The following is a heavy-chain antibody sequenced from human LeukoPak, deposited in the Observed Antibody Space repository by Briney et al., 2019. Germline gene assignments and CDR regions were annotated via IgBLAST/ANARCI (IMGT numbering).Heavy chain of an antibody. J-gene: IGHJ4*02. CDR1: GYTFTSYG. CDR2: ISAYNGNT. D-gene: IGHD3-9*01. V-gene: IGHV1-18*01. Sequence: GASVKVSCXASGYTFTSYGISWVRQAPGQGLEWMGWISAYNGNTNYAQKLQGRVTMTTDTSTSTAYMELRSLRSDDTAVYYCARDDPYYDILTGYCLFDYWGQGTLVTVSS. CDR3: ARDDPYYDILTGYCLFDY.